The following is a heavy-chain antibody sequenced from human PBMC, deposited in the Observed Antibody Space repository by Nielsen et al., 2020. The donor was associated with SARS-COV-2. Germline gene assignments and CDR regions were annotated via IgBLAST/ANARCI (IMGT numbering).Heavy chain of an antibody. V-gene: IGHV1-3*01. CDR2: INAGNGNT. J-gene: IGHJ4*02. CDR1: GYTFTSYA. Sequence: ASVKVSCKASGYTFTSYAMHWVRQAPGQRLEWMGWINAGNGNTKYSQKFQGRVTITRDTSASTAYMELSSLRSEDTAVYYCARDRSGYYSDYFDYWGQGTLVTFSS. CDR3: ARDRSGYYSDYFDY. D-gene: IGHD3-22*01.